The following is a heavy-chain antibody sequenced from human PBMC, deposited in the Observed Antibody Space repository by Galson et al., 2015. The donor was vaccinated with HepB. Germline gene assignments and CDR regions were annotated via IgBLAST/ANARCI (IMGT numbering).Heavy chain of an antibody. CDR1: GYTFISSA. CDR2: INPGNGDT. CDR3: ASGGNYVGGFDY. V-gene: IGHV1-3*01. D-gene: IGHD1-26*01. Sequence: SVKVSCKASGYTFISSAMHWVRQAPGQRLEWMGWINPGNGDTQYSQTFQGRVTITRDTSASTGYMELSSLRSEDTAVYYCASGGNYVGGFDYWGQGTLVTVSS. J-gene: IGHJ4*02.